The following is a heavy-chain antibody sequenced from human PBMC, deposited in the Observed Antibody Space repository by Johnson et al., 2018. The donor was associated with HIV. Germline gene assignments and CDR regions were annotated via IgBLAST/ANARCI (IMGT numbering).Heavy chain of an antibody. CDR1: GFTFSSYV. Sequence: MMLVESGGTLVQPGGSLRLSCAASGFTFSSYVMNWVRQAPGKGLEWVSTLTGSGDTTYYADSVKGRFTISRDNSKNTLYLQMNSLRAEDTAVYYCARDGGIAATDAFDIWGQGTMVTVSS. D-gene: IGHD6-13*01. CDR3: ARDGGIAATDAFDI. CDR2: LTGSGDTT. J-gene: IGHJ3*02. V-gene: IGHV3-23*04.